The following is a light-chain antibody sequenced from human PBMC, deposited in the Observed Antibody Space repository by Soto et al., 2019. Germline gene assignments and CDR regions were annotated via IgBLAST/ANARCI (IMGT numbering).Light chain of an antibody. V-gene: IGKV1-17*01. CDR2: ETS. CDR3: LQHSDYPFT. J-gene: IGKJ2*01. CDR1: QDLGYR. Sequence: DVQMTQSPSSLSASVGDRVTITCRASQDLGYRLGWYQQKPGKVPKRLIYETSRLQGGVPSRFSGAGSGTDFTLTISGLQPEDFATYYCLQHSDYPFTFGQGTKLDI.